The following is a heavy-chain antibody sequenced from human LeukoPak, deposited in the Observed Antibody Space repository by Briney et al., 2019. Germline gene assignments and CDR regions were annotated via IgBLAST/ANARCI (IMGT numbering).Heavy chain of an antibody. CDR3: ARQDGDYYYGSDY. D-gene: IGHD3-22*01. Sequence: GGSLEISCKGSGSPFTSSWIGWVRQMPGKGLEWMGMIYPGDSDTRYSPSFQGQVTISADRSISTAYLHWSSLKASDSAMYYCARQDGDYYYGSDYWGQGTLVTVSS. CDR2: IYPGDSDT. V-gene: IGHV5-51*01. CDR1: GSPFTSSW. J-gene: IGHJ4*02.